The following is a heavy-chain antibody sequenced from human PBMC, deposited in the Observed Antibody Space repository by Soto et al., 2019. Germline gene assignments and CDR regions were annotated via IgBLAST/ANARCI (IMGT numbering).Heavy chain of an antibody. CDR3: ARVRGARWFAEYPFDY. Sequence: QVQLQESGPGLVKPSGTLSLTCAVSSGSISSSNWWSWVRQPPGKGLEWIGEIYHSGSTNYNPSLKSRVTISVDKSKNQFSLKLSSVTAADTAAYYCARVRGARWFAEYPFDYWGQGTLVTVSS. CDR2: IYHSGST. V-gene: IGHV4-4*02. D-gene: IGHD3-10*01. J-gene: IGHJ4*02. CDR1: SGSISSSNW.